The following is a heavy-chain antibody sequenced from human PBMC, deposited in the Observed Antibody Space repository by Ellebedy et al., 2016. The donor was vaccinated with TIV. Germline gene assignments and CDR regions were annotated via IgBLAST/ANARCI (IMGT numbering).Heavy chain of an antibody. V-gene: IGHV4-4*02. CDR3: ARTALQTAVLDF. CDR2: IFHLGTT. D-gene: IGHD2-8*01. Sequence: MPSETLSLTCAISGDSINGSHWWSWVRQTPGKGLEWIGEIFHLGTTNYSPSLKSRVTLSLDKSKNQFSLKMTSVSAADTDVYYCARTALQTAVLDFWGQGTLVTVSS. CDR1: GDSINGSHW. J-gene: IGHJ4*02.